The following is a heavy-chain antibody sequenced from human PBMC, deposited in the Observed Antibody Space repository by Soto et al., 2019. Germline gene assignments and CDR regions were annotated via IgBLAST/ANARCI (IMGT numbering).Heavy chain of an antibody. CDR2: IIPIFGTA. J-gene: IGHJ3*02. CDR1: GGTFSSYA. V-gene: IGHV1-69*13. D-gene: IGHD2-21*02. CDR3: ARGAYCGGDGCDAFDI. Sequence: SVKVSCKASGGTFSSYAIIWVRQAPGQGLEWMGGIIPIFGTANYAQKFQGRVTITADESTSTAYMELSILRSEDTVLYFCARGAYCGGDGCDAFDIWGQGTMVTVSS.